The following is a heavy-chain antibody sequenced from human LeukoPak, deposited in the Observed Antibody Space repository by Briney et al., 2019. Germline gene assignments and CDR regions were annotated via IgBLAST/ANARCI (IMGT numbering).Heavy chain of an antibody. J-gene: IGHJ4*02. V-gene: IGHV3-7*01. D-gene: IGHD6-13*01. CDR2: IKQDGSGK. CDR3: ARDSAGNDY. CDR1: GFTFSTYW. Sequence: GGSLRLSCAASGFTFSTYWMSWVRQAPGKGLEWVANIKQDGSGKYYVDSVKGRFTIYRDKGKNWGYVQMNSLRAEDTAMYYCARDSAGNDYWGQGTLVTVSS.